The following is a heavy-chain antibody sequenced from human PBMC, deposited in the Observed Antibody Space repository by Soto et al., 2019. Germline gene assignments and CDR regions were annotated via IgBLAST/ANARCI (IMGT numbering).Heavy chain of an antibody. J-gene: IGHJ4*02. Sequence: EVHLVESGGGLVQPGKSLRLSCTASGFNFQDYAMHWVRQAPGKGLEWVAGINWNRGTIAYATSVKARITISRDNANNSLYRQMNNLRDDDSAVYYCTKTYYYDSSGHFFYGGFDSWGQGPLVTVSS. CDR1: GFNFQDYA. CDR2: INWNRGTI. CDR3: TKTYYYDSSGHFFYGGFDS. V-gene: IGHV3-9*01. D-gene: IGHD3-22*01.